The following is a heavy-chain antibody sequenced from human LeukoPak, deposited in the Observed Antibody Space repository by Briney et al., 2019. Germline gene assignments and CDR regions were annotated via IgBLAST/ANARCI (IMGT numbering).Heavy chain of an antibody. Sequence: SETLSLTCTVSGGSISSSYWTWIRQPPGKGLEWIGYIYYSGSTNYNPSLKSRVTISEDTSKNQFSLKLTSVTAADTGVYYCARSGYSGSWYSFDLWGQGTLVSVSS. CDR1: GGSISSSY. V-gene: IGHV4-59*08. CDR3: ARSGYSGSWYSFDL. CDR2: IYYSGST. D-gene: IGHD6-13*01. J-gene: IGHJ4*02.